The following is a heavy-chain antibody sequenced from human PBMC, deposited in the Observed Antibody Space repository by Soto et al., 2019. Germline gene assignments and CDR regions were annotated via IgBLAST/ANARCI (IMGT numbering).Heavy chain of an antibody. D-gene: IGHD2-15*01. CDR1: GGSVSSRNW. Sequence: QVQLQESGPGLVKPSETLSLTCAVSGGSVSSRNWWSWVRQPPGKGLEWIGQISQSGTANYNPSLKSRVTISVDKSKNQFSLILRSVTAADTAVYFCARHGGMFFDYWGQGILVTVPS. V-gene: IGHV4-4*02. CDR2: ISQSGTA. CDR3: ARHGGMFFDY. J-gene: IGHJ4*02.